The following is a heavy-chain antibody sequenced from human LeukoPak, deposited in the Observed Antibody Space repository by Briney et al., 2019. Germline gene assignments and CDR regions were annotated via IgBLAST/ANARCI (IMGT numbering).Heavy chain of an antibody. CDR3: ARRRYRLVGAPINYFDY. D-gene: IGHD1-26*01. Sequence: GGSLRLSCAASGFTFRIFGLNWVRQAPGKGPEWVSYIDARSGITYYADSVQGRFTISRDDARESVFLQMDGLRVDDTAVYYCARRRYRLVGAPINYFDYWGQGTLVTVSS. J-gene: IGHJ4*02. CDR2: IDARSGIT. V-gene: IGHV3-48*04. CDR1: GFTFRIFG.